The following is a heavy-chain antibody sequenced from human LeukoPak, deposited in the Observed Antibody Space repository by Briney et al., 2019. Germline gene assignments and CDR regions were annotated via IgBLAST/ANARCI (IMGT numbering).Heavy chain of an antibody. Sequence: PGGSLRLSCAASGFTFDDYTMHWVRQAPGKGLEWVSLISWDGGSTYYADSVKGRFTISRDNAKNSLYLQMNSLRAEDTAVYYCARGLARYYDFWSGYYTSPYYYYMDVWGKGTTVTVSS. CDR3: ARGLARYYDFWSGYYTSPYYYYMDV. CDR1: GFTFDDYT. V-gene: IGHV3-43*01. CDR2: ISWDGGST. D-gene: IGHD3-3*01. J-gene: IGHJ6*03.